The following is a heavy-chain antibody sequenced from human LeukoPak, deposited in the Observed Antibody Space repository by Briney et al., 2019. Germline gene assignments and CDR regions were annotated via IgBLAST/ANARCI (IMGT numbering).Heavy chain of an antibody. CDR2: IYHSGST. CDR1: GGSISSGGYS. Sequence: PSETLSLTCAVSGGSISSGGYSWSWIRQPPGKGLEWIGYIYHSGSTYYNPSLKSRVTISVDRSKNQFSLKLSSVTAADTAVYYCASSPTWIQYAFDIWGQGTMVTVSS. D-gene: IGHD5-18*01. J-gene: IGHJ3*02. V-gene: IGHV4-30-2*01. CDR3: ASSPTWIQYAFDI.